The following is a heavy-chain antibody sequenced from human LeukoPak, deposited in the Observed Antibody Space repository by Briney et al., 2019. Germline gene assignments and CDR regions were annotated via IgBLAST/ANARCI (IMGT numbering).Heavy chain of an antibody. CDR3: ERGRRNWTHKCYYYYMDV. CDR2: INHSGST. D-gene: IGHD1-20*01. Sequence: SETLSLTCAVYGGSFSGYYWSWIRQPPGKGLEWIGEINHSGSTNYNPSLKSRVTISVDTSKNQFSLKLSSVTAADTAVYDCERGRRNWTHKCYYYYMDVWGKGTTVTVSS. J-gene: IGHJ6*03. CDR1: GGSFSGYY. V-gene: IGHV4-34*01.